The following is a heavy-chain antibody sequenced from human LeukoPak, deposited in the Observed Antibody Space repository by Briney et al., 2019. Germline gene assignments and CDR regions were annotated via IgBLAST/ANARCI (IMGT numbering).Heavy chain of an antibody. J-gene: IGHJ4*02. Sequence: SETLSLTCTVSGGSISSSSYYWGWIRQPPGKGLEWIGSIYYSGSTYYNPSLKSRVTISVDTSKNQFSLKLSSVTAADTAVYYCASTPNYYDSSQGGYWGQGTLVTVSA. CDR2: IYYSGST. V-gene: IGHV4-39*07. CDR3: ASTPNYYDSSQGGY. D-gene: IGHD3-22*01. CDR1: GGSISSSSYY.